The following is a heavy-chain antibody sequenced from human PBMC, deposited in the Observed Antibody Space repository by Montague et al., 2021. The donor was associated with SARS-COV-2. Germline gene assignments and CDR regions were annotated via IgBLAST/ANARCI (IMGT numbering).Heavy chain of an antibody. Sequence: SETLSLTCTVSGGSVSSGSYYWGWIRQPPGKGLQSIGYNYYTGSTNYNLSLQSRVTISVDSSKHQFSVRLSSVTAADTAVYYCARISGITSWYYDYWGQGTLVTVSS. CDR2: NYYTGST. D-gene: IGHD1-14*01. J-gene: IGHJ4*02. CDR1: GGSVSSGSYY. CDR3: ARISGITSWYYDY. V-gene: IGHV4-61*01.